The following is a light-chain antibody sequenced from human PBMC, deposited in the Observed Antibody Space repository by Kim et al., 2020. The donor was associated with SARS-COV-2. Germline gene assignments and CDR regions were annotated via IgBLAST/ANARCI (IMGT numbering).Light chain of an antibody. V-gene: IGKV3-11*01. CDR2: DVS. CDR3: QQRYSWPVT. CDR1: QSVSSQ. J-gene: IGKJ1*01. Sequence: LYPGERAPLSCRASQSVSSQLAWYQQTPGQAPRLLMYDVSNRATGIPDRFSGSGSGTDFTLTISSLEPEDFALYYCQQRYSWPVTFGQGTKVEIK.